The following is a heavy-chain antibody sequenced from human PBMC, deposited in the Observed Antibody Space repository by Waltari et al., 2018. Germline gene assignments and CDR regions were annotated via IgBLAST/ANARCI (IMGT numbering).Heavy chain of an antibody. J-gene: IGHJ6*02. V-gene: IGHV4-39*01. CDR3: ARRIAVAGHYYYYGMDV. Sequence: QLQLQESGPGLVKLLETLSLTCTVSGGFISSSSYYWGWFRTPPGKGLEWIGSIYYRGYSYKNPSLKSRVTISVETSKNQFSLKLSSVTDADTAVYYCARRIAVAGHYYYYGMDVWGQGTTVTVSS. D-gene: IGHD6-19*01. CDR1: GGFISSSSYY. CDR2: IYYRGYS.